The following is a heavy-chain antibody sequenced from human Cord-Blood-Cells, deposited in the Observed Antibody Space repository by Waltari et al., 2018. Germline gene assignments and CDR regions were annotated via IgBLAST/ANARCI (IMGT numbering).Heavy chain of an antibody. J-gene: IGHJ4*02. CDR3: ARHRESSSFDY. V-gene: IGHV3-53*01. D-gene: IGHD6-6*01. CDR1: GFTVSRNH. CDR2: IYSGGST. Sequence: EVQLVESGGGLLQPGGSLRLSCAASGFTVSRNHMRLVRQAPGKGLEWVSVIYSGGSTYYADSVKGRFTISRDNSKNTLYLQMNSLRAEDTAVYYCARHRESSSFDYWGQGTLVTVSS.